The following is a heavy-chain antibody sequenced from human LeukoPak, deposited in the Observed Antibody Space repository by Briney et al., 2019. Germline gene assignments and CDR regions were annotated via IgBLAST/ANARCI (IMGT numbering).Heavy chain of an antibody. Sequence: SETLSLTCTVSGGSISSGSYYWSWIRQPPGKGLEWIGYIYYSGSTNYNPSLKSRVTISVDTSKNQFSLKLSSVTAADTAVYYCARGGFWSGSYYYYYMDVWGKGTTVTVSS. CDR3: ARGGFWSGSYYYYYMDV. D-gene: IGHD3-3*01. CDR1: GGSISSGSYY. J-gene: IGHJ6*03. V-gene: IGHV4-61*01. CDR2: IYYSGST.